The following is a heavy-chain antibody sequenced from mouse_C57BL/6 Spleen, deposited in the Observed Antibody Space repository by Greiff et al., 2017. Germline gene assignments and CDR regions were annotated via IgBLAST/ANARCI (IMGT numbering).Heavy chain of an antibody. J-gene: IGHJ3*01. V-gene: IGHV1-52*01. CDR3: ARGNYGSRLFAY. CDR1: GYTFTSYW. Sequence: QVQLQQSGAELVRPGSSVKLSCKASGYTFTSYWMHWVKQRPIQGLEWIGNIDPSDSETHYNQKFKDKATLTVDKSSSTAYMQLSSLTSEDSAVYFCARGNYGSRLFAYWGQGTLVTVSA. CDR2: IDPSDSET. D-gene: IGHD1-1*01.